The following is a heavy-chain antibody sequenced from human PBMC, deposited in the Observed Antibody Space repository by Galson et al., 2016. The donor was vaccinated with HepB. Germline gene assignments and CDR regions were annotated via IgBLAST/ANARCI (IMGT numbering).Heavy chain of an antibody. CDR2: ISSSGSTI. J-gene: IGHJ2*01. D-gene: IGHD3-22*01. V-gene: IGHV3-48*03. Sequence: SLRLSCAASGFTFSSYGMTWVRQAPGKGLELVSYISSSGSTIYYADSVKGRFTISRDSAKNSLYLQMNSLRAEDTAVYYCARVTVVFTANYWYFDLWGRGTLVTVSS. CDR1: GFTFSSYG. CDR3: ARVTVVFTANYWYFDL.